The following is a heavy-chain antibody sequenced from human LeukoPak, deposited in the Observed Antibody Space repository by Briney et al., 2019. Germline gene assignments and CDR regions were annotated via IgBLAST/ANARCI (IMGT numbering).Heavy chain of an antibody. V-gene: IGHV1-2*02. J-gene: IGHJ4*02. CDR1: GYTFTGYY. CDR3: ARDQGRYAPAAMVDY. Sequence: ASVKVSCKASGYTFTGYYMHWVRQAPGQGLEWMGWINPNSGGTNYAQKFQGRVTMTRDTSISTAYMELSRLRSDDTAVYYCARDQGRYAPAAMVDYWGQGTLVTVSS. D-gene: IGHD2-2*01. CDR2: INPNSGGT.